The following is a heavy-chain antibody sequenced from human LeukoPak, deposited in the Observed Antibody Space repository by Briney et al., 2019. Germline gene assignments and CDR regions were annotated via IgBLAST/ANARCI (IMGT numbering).Heavy chain of an antibody. Sequence: VASVTVSFKASGYTFTIYGISWGRQAPGQGLEWMGWISAYNGNTNYSQKLQGRVTITTDTSTSTAYMELRSLRPDDTAVYYCARDPASRHIVVVTAVSGFDPWGQGTLVTVSS. D-gene: IGHD2-21*02. CDR2: ISAYNGNT. V-gene: IGHV1-18*01. J-gene: IGHJ5*02. CDR3: ARDPASRHIVVVTAVSGFDP. CDR1: GYTFTIYG.